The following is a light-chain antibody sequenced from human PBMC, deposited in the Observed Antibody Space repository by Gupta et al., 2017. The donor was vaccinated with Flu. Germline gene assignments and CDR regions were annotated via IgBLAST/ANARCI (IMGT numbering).Light chain of an antibody. CDR3: QQYGSSPPT. CDR1: QSVSSSY. J-gene: IGKJ1*01. V-gene: IGKV3-20*01. CDR2: GAS. Sequence: ATLSLSPGERATLSCRASQSVSSSYLAWYQQKPGQAPRLLIYGASSRATGIPDRFSGSGSGTDFTLTISRLEPEDFAVYYCQQYGSSPPTFGQGTKVEIK.